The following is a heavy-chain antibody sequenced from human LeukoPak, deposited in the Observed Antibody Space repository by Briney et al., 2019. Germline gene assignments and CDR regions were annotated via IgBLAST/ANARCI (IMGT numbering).Heavy chain of an antibody. J-gene: IGHJ4*02. D-gene: IGHD2-8*01. Sequence: ASVKVSCKASGYTFTSYGISWVRQAPGQGLEWMGWISAYNGNTNYAQKLQGRVTMTTDTSTSTAYMELRSPGSDDTAGYYCARDGLYYTNGVCYMVDYWGQGTLVTVSS. CDR1: GYTFTSYG. V-gene: IGHV1-18*01. CDR3: ARDGLYYTNGVCYMVDY. CDR2: ISAYNGNT.